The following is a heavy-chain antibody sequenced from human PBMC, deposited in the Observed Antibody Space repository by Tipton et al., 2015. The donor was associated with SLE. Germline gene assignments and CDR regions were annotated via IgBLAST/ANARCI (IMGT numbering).Heavy chain of an antibody. CDR2: IYYSGST. J-gene: IGHJ4*02. V-gene: IGHV4-59*01. CDR1: GGSISSYY. D-gene: IGHD6-19*01. Sequence: TLSLTCTVSGGSISSYYWSWIRQPPGKGLEWIGYIYYSGSTNYNPSLKSRVTISVDTSKNQFSLKLSSVTAADTAMYYCAREFLPTVTGTAFVDYWGQGTLVTVSS. CDR3: AREFLPTVTGTAFVDY.